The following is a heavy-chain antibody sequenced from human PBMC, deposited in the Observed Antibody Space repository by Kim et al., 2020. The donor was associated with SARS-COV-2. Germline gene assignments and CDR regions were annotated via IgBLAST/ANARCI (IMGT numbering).Heavy chain of an antibody. CDR2: IKSKTDGGTT. V-gene: IGHV3-15*01. CDR3: TTDPGPKSRRVDY. J-gene: IGHJ4*02. Sequence: GGSLRLSCAASGFTFSNAWMSWVRQAPGKGLEWVGRIKSKTDGGTTDYAAPVKGRFTISRDDSKNTLYLQMNSLKTEDTAVYYCTTDPGPKSRRVDYWGQGTLVTVSS. CDR1: GFTFSNAW.